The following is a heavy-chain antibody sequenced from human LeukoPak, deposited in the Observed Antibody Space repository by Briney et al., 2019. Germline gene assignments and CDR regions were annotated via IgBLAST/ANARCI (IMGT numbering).Heavy chain of an antibody. CDR2: IYPGGST. D-gene: IGHD3-10*01. J-gene: IGHJ4*02. CDR1: GGSISNYY. Sequence: KASETLSLTCTVSGGSISNYYWSWIRQPPGMGLEWIGYIYPGGSTNYNPSLKSRVTMSVDTSKNHFSLKLSSVTAADTALYYCARHGADPTVRGPHLDYWGQGTLVTVSS. CDR3: ARHGADPTVRGPHLDY. V-gene: IGHV4-4*09.